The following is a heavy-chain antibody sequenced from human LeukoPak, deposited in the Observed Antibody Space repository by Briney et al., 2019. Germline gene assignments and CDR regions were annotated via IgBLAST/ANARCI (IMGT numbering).Heavy chain of an antibody. CDR2: INHSGST. D-gene: IGHD2-2*01. V-gene: IGHV4-34*01. CDR1: GGSFSGYY. Sequence: SETLPLTCAVYGGSFSGYYWSWIRQPPGKGLEWIGEINHSGSTNYNPSLKSRVAISVDTSKNQFSLKLSSVTAADTAVYYCARSTGVVVPAVDVWGQGTTVTVSS. J-gene: IGHJ6*02. CDR3: ARSTGVVVPAVDV.